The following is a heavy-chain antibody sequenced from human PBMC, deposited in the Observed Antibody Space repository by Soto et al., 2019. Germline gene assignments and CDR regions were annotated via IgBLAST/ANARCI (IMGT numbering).Heavy chain of an antibody. CDR2: ISGSSGYT. CDR3: ARDGLQPRGGSLYGLDV. CDR1: GFNFGDYY. Sequence: LRLSCAASGFNFGDYYMTWIRQAPGKGPEWISHISGSSGYTDYADSVKGRFSVSIDNAKKSVYLQMDSLRVEDSGLYYCARDGLQPRGGSLYGLDVWGQGTTVTVYS. V-gene: IGHV3-11*06. D-gene: IGHD2-15*01. J-gene: IGHJ6*02.